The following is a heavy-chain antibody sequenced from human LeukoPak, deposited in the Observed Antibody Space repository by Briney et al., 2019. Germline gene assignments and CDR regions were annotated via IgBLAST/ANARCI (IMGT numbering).Heavy chain of an antibody. D-gene: IGHD1-26*01. Sequence: GGSLRLSCAASGFTFSSYWMSWVRQAPGKGLEWVANIKQDGSEKYYVDSVKGRFTISRDNAKNSLYLQMNSLRAEDTAVYYCASPNIVGAISDAFDIWGQGTMVTVSS. J-gene: IGHJ3*02. CDR3: ASPNIVGAISDAFDI. CDR2: IKQDGSEK. V-gene: IGHV3-7*01. CDR1: GFTFSSYW.